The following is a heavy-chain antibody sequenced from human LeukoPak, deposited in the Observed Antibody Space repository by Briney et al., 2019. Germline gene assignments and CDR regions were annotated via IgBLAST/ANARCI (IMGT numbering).Heavy chain of an antibody. CDR3: ATQPDSSGWFEYFQH. D-gene: IGHD6-19*01. Sequence: SETLSLTCAVYGESFSGYYWTCIRQPPGKGLEWIGEINHSGSTNYNPSLKSRVTISVDTSKNQFSLKLSSVTAADTAVYYCATQPDSSGWFEYFQHWGQGTLVTVSS. CDR2: INHSGST. CDR1: GESFSGYY. V-gene: IGHV4-34*01. J-gene: IGHJ1*01.